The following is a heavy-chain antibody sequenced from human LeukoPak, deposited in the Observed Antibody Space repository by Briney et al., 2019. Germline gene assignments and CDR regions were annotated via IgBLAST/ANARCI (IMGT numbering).Heavy chain of an antibody. D-gene: IGHD3-22*01. CDR1: GFTFSSYG. CDR2: ISYDGSNK. CDR3: AKERNRGYYLSPNSGLQYYFDY. J-gene: IGHJ4*02. Sequence: QPGGSLRLSCAASGFTFSSYGMHWVRQAPGKGLEWEAVISYDGSNKYYADSVKGRFTISRDNSKNTLYLQMNSLRAEDTAVYYCAKERNRGYYLSPNSGLQYYFDYWGQGTLVTVSS. V-gene: IGHV3-30*18.